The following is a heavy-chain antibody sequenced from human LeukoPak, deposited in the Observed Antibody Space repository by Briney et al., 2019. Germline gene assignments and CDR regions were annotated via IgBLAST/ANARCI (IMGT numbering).Heavy chain of an antibody. J-gene: IGHJ4*02. V-gene: IGHV3-30*18. CDR3: AKESGGQRGYYFDY. Sequence: GGSLRLSCAASGFTFSSYGMHWVRQAPGKGLEWVAVISYDGSNKYYADSVKGRFTISRDNSKNTLYLQMNSLRAEDTAVYYCAKESGGQRGYYFDYWGQGTLVTVSS. CDR2: ISYDGSNK. D-gene: IGHD2-15*01. CDR1: GFTFSSYG.